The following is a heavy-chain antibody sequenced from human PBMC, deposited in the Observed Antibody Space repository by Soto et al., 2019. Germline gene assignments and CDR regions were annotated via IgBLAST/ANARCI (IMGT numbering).Heavy chain of an antibody. CDR3: ARDNFWSGLTPNHDAFDI. V-gene: IGHV3-66*01. CDR1: GFTVSSNY. CDR2: IYSGGST. D-gene: IGHD3-3*01. J-gene: IGHJ3*02. Sequence: GGSLSLSCAASGFTVSSNYMSWVRQAPGKGLEWVSVIYSGGSTYYADSVKGRFTISRDNSKNTLYLQMNSLRAEDTAVYYCARDNFWSGLTPNHDAFDIWGQGTMVTVSS.